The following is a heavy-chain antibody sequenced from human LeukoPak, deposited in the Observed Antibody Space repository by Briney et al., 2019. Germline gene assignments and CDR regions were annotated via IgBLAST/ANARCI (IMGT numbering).Heavy chain of an antibody. D-gene: IGHD5-18*01. CDR3: ARGAVGYSYGSLWY. J-gene: IGHJ4*02. CDR1: GGSISSSNW. V-gene: IGHV4-4*02. Sequence: SGTLSLTCAVSGGSISSSNWWSWVRQPPGKGLEWIGEIYHSGSTNYNPSLKSRVTISVAKSKNQFSLKLSSVTAADTAVYYCARGAVGYSYGSLWYWGQGTLVTVSS. CDR2: IYHSGST.